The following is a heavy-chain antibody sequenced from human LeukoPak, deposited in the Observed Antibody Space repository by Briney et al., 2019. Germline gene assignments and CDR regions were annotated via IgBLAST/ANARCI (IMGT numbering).Heavy chain of an antibody. CDR2: ISESGGGT. J-gene: IGHJ1*01. CDR1: GFIFSSYA. V-gene: IGHV3-23*01. Sequence: GGSLRLSCAASGFIFSSYAVSWVRQPPGKGLEWVSSISESGGGTYYADSVKGRFTISRDNSKNTLYLQMSSLRAEDTAVYYCAKEAIRISMVSQHWGQGTLVTVSS. D-gene: IGHD3-3*02. CDR3: AKEAIRISMVSQH.